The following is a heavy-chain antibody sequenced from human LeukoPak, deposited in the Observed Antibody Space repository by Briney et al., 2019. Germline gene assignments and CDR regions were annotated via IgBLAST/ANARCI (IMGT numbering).Heavy chain of an antibody. V-gene: IGHV3-48*02. Sequence: GGSLRLTCGASGFTFSSYEMNWVRQAPGKGLEWVSYISSSSSTIYYADSVKGRFTISRDNAKNSLYLQMNSLRDEDTAVYYCARDRSQQWLVAPHFDYWGQGTLVTVSS. CDR3: ARDRSQQWLVAPHFDY. CDR2: ISSSSSTI. CDR1: GFTFSSYE. J-gene: IGHJ4*02. D-gene: IGHD6-19*01.